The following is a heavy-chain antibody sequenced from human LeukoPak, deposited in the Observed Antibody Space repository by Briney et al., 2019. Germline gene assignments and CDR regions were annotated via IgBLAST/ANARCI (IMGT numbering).Heavy chain of an antibody. Sequence: SETLSLSCGVYGGSLSGYYRSWVRQPPGQGLEWIGEVIHSGSTNYNPSLKSRVTISLDTSKNQLSLKLSSVTAADTAVYYCARDCSSSSCWVDAFDIWGQGTMVTVSS. V-gene: IGHV4-34*12. D-gene: IGHD2-2*01. CDR2: VIHSGST. J-gene: IGHJ3*02. CDR1: GGSLSGYY. CDR3: ARDCSSSSCWVDAFDI.